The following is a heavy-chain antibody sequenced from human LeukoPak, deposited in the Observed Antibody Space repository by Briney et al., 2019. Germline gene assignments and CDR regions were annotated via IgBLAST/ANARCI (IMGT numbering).Heavy chain of an antibody. D-gene: IGHD3-9*01. CDR3: AASPMTGPYYFDY. J-gene: IGHJ4*02. CDR2: IIPIFGTA. V-gene: IGHV1-69*13. CDR1: GGTFSSYA. Sequence: SVKVSCKASGGTFSSYAISWVRQAPGQGLEWMGGIIPIFGTADYAQKFQGRVTITADESTSTAYMELSSLRSEDTAVYYCAASPMTGPYYFDYWGQGTLVTVSS.